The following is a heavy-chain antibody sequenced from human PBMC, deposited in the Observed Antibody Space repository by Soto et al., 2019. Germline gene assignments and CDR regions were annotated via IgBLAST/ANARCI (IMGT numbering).Heavy chain of an antibody. CDR2: IYYSGST. D-gene: IGHD2-15*01. CDR3: ARWVEVSLDYFDS. Sequence: SETLSLTCSVSGGSISSYYWSWIRQPPGKGLEWIGYIYYSGSTNYNPSLKSRVTISVDTSKSQFSLNLSSVTAADTAVYYCARWVEVSLDYFDSWGQGTPVTVSS. CDR1: GGSISSYY. J-gene: IGHJ4*02. V-gene: IGHV4-59*12.